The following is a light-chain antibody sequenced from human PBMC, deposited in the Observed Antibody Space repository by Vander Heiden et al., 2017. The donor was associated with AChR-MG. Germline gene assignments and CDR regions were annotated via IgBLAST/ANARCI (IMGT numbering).Light chain of an antibody. CDR3: AAGDDSLNGVV. V-gene: IGLV1-36*01. CDR1: STNIGNNA. CDR2: YDD. Sequence: SVLTQPPSVSETPRPRVTISCSDSSTNIGNNAVNWYQQLPGKAPKLLIYYDDMLPSGVADRFSGSKSGPSASLAISGLQSEDEADYYCAAGDDSLNGVVFGGGTKLTVL. J-gene: IGLJ2*01.